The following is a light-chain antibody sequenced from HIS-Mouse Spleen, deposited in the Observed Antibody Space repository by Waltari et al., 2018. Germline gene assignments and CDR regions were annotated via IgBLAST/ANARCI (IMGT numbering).Light chain of an antibody. J-gene: IGLJ2*01. CDR1: SGYSNYK. CDR2: VGTGGIVG. Sequence: QPVLTQSPSASASLGASVTLTCTLSSGYSNYKVDWYQQSHGKGPRFVMRVGTGGIVGSKGDGIPDRFSVLGSGLNRYLTIKNIQEEDESDYHCGADHGSGSNFVWVFGGGTKLTVL. V-gene: IGLV9-49*01. CDR3: GADHGSGSNFVWV.